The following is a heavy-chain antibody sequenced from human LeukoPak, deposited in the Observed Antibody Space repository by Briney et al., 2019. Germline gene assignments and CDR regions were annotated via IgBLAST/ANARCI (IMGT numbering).Heavy chain of an antibody. Sequence: AAVNVSYKPSVYTFTHYYMHWLRQAPAQPLEGMGGINPNSGDTNYAQKFQGRVTMTRDTSISTAHMELSRLRSDDTAVYYCDNLGSTVGATMGAFDIWGQGTMVTVSS. D-gene: IGHD1-26*01. CDR1: VYTFTHYY. J-gene: IGHJ3*02. CDR3: DNLGSTVGATMGAFDI. CDR2: INPNSGDT. V-gene: IGHV1-2*02.